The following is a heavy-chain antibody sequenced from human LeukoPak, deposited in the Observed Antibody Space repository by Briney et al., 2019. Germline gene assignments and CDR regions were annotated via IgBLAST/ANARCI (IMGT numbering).Heavy chain of an antibody. V-gene: IGHV4-61*02. Sequence: SQTLSLTCTVSGGSISSGGYYWNWIRQPAGKGLEWIGRTYTSGSTNYNPSLESRVTISVDTSKNQFSLNLSSVTAADTAVYYCARRGDLWGRGTLVTVSS. CDR3: ARRGDL. CDR2: TYTSGST. D-gene: IGHD3-16*01. J-gene: IGHJ2*01. CDR1: GGSISSGGYY.